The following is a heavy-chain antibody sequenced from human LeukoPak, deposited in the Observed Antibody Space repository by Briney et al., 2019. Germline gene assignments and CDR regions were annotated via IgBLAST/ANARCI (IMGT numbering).Heavy chain of an antibody. D-gene: IGHD1-26*01. V-gene: IGHV3-7*01. CDR2: IKQDGSEK. CDR1: GFTFSSYW. Sequence: PGGSLRLSCAASGFTFSSYWMSWVRQAPGKGLEWVANIKQDGSEKYYVDSVKGRFTISRDNAKNPLYLQMNSLRAEDTAVYYCARDGYSGSYYPLDYWGQGTLVTVSS. J-gene: IGHJ4*02. CDR3: ARDGYSGSYYPLDY.